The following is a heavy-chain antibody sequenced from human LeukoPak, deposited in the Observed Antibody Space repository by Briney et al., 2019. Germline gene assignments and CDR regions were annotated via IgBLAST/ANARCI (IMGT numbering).Heavy chain of an antibody. D-gene: IGHD3-10*01. CDR1: GGSISSGGYY. Sequence: PSETLSLTCTVSGGSISSGGYYWSWIRQPPGKGLEWIGYIYHSGSTYYNPSLKSRVTISVDRSKNQFSLKLSSVTAADTAVYYCARGSPVPLDYWGQGTLVTVSS. CDR2: IYHSGST. CDR3: ARGSPVPLDY. J-gene: IGHJ4*02. V-gene: IGHV4-30-2*01.